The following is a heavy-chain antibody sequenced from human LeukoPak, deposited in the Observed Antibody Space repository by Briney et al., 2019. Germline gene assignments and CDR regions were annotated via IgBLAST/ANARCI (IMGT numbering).Heavy chain of an antibody. J-gene: IGHJ4*02. CDR2: INPNSGGT. CDR1: GYTFTSCY. CDR3: ARDRFIAARTGRYFDY. D-gene: IGHD6-6*01. Sequence: ASVKVSCKASGYTFTSCYMHWVRQAPGQGLEWMGWINPNSGGTNYAQKFQGRVTMTRDTSISTAYMELSRLRSDDTAVYYCARDRFIAARTGRYFDYWGQGTLVTVSS. V-gene: IGHV1-2*02.